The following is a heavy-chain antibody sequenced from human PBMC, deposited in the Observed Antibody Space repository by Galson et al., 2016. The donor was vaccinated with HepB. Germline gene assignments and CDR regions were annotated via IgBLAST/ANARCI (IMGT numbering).Heavy chain of an antibody. CDR1: GYTYTNYG. J-gene: IGHJ4*02. D-gene: IGHD4-17*01. CDR2: ISTFHGDT. V-gene: IGHV1-18*01. Sequence: SVKVSCKASGYTYTNYGISWVRQAPGQGLEWVWWISTFHGDTKFAQKFQDRVTMTTDSSTSTAHMELTNLRFDDTAVYYCARVYGDWSPEIWVQGTRVTVSA. CDR3: ARVYGDWSPEI.